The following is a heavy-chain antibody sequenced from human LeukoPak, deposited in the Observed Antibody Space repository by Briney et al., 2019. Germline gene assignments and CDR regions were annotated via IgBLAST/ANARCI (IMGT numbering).Heavy chain of an antibody. CDR3: ASSAAAGTLVDY. Sequence: SSETLSLTCTVSGGSISSGSYYWSWIRQPAGKGLEWIGRIYTSGSTNYNPSLKSRVTISVDTSKNQFSLKLSSVTAADTAVYYCASSAAAGTLVDYWGQGTLVTVSS. J-gene: IGHJ4*02. CDR2: IYTSGST. V-gene: IGHV4-61*02. D-gene: IGHD6-13*01. CDR1: GGSISSGSYY.